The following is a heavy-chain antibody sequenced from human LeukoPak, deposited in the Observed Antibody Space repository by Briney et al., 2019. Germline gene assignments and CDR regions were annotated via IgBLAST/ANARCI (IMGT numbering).Heavy chain of an antibody. CDR2: MNPNSGNT. J-gene: IGHJ6*02. CDR3: AGPSEYYYYYGTDV. CDR1: GYTFTSYD. V-gene: IGHV1-8*01. Sequence: ASVKVSCKASGYTFTSYDINWVRQATGQGLEWMGWMNPNSGNTGYAQKFQGRVTMTRNTSISTAYMELSSLRSEDTAVYYCAGPSEYYYYYGTDVWGQGTTVTVSS.